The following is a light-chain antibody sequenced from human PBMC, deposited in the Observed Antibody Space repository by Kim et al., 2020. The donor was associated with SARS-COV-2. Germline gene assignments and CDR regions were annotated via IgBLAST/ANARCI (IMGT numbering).Light chain of an antibody. J-gene: IGKJ4*01. CDR2: SAS. Sequence: IQLTQSPSSLSASVGDRVTITCRASQGISSYLAWYQQKPGKAPNLLMYSASTLHSGVPPRFSGSGSGTDFTLTISSLQPEDFATYYCQQHNSYPLTFGDGTKVDIK. CDR1: QGISSY. V-gene: IGKV1-9*01. CDR3: QQHNSYPLT.